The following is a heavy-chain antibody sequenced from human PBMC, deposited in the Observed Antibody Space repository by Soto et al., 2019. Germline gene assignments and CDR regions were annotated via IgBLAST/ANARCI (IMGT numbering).Heavy chain of an antibody. Sequence: QVQLVDSGGGLVKPGGSLRLSCTASGFTLTNYFVSWIRQASGKGLEWIAYINNRGSAIYYTDSVKGRFTISRDNAKNSLFLQMDSLRAEDTAVYYCASQLWSHDAFDVWGRGTMVNVSS. CDR1: GFTLTNYF. V-gene: IGHV3-11*01. CDR2: INNRGSAI. CDR3: ASQLWSHDAFDV. D-gene: IGHD1-1*01. J-gene: IGHJ3*01.